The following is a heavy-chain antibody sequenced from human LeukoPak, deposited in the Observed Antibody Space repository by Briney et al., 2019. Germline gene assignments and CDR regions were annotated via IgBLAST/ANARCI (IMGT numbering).Heavy chain of an antibody. CDR1: GYTFTSYD. CDR2: MNPNSGNT. CDR3: AREIAVAASDDY. J-gene: IGHJ4*02. Sequence: EASVKVSCKASGYTFTSYDINWVRQATGQGLEWMGWMNPNSGNTGYAQKFQGRVTMTRSTSIGTAYMELSSLRSEDTAVYYCAREIAVAASDDYWGQGTLVTVSS. D-gene: IGHD6-19*01. V-gene: IGHV1-8*01.